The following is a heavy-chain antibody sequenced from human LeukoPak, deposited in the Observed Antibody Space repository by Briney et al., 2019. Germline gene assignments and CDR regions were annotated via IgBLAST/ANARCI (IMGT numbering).Heavy chain of an antibody. J-gene: IGHJ3*02. CDR1: GFTFSTSA. V-gene: IGHV1-58*01. Sequence: SVKVSCKASGFTFSTSAVQWVRQARGQRLEWVGWIIVGTGITNYAQSLQGRVTITRDMSTSTAYMELSSLRSGDTAVYYCAAERYGGISDCCNFEIWGQGTMVTVSS. D-gene: IGHD4-23*01. CDR2: IIVGTGIT. CDR3: AAERYGGISDCCNFEI.